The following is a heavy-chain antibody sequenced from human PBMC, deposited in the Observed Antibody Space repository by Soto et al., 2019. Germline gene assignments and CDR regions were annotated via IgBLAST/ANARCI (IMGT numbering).Heavy chain of an antibody. D-gene: IGHD4-17*01. Sequence: QVQLVQSGAEVKKPGSSVKVSCKASGGTFSSYAISWVRQAPGQGLEWMGGIIPIFGTANYAQKFQGRVTITADKSTGTAYMELSSLRSEDTAVYYCASSTKLMTTDLSGYWGQGTLVTVSS. J-gene: IGHJ4*02. CDR2: IIPIFGTA. CDR1: GGTFSSYA. V-gene: IGHV1-69*06. CDR3: ASSTKLMTTDLSGY.